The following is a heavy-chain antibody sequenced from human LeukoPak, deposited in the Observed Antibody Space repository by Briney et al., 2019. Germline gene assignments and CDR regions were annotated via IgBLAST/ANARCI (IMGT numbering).Heavy chain of an antibody. Sequence: SVKVSCKASGYTFTDYYMHWVRQAPGQGLEWMGWIDPNTAGTNYAEKFKGRVNRTRDTSISAAYMGLSRLRSDDTAVYYCAREYYDRGGRKYAFDIWGQGTRVTVSS. V-gene: IGHV1-2*02. CDR2: IDPNTAGT. J-gene: IGHJ3*02. CDR1: GYTFTDYY. D-gene: IGHD3-22*01. CDR3: AREYYDRGGRKYAFDI.